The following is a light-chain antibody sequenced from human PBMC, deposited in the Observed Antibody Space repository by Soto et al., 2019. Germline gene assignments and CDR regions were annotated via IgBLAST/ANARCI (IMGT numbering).Light chain of an antibody. J-gene: IGKJ1*01. V-gene: IGKV3-15*01. CDR3: QQYNNWRRT. CDR1: QSVSSN. Sequence: EIVMTQSPATLSVSPGARAPLPCRASQSVSSNLAWYQQKPGQAPRPLIYGASTRATGIPARFSGSGSGTELTITISSLQSEDFAVYDCQQYNNWRRTFGQGTKVDIK. CDR2: GAS.